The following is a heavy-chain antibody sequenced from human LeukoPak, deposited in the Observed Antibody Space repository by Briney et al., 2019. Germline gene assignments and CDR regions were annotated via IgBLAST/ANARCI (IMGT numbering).Heavy chain of an antibody. Sequence: GEPLKISCEASGYSLSSSSSGWEHQMPGKRLGRMGSIYPGDPDTRNGPSFQGEVTISADKSISTAYLQWSSLKASDTAMYYCARRGPLVRVWSMRAAGYYMDVWGKGTTVTVSS. V-gene: IGHV5-51*07. CDR2: IYPGDPDT. CDR1: GYSLSSSS. D-gene: IGHD3-3*01. CDR3: ARRGPLVRVWSMRAAGYYMDV. J-gene: IGHJ6*03.